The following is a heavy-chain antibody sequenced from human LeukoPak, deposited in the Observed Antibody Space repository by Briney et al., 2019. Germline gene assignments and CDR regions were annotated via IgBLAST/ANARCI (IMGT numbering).Heavy chain of an antibody. V-gene: IGHV4-34*01. CDR3: ARQLRYFDWSRRYYFDY. CDR2: INHSGST. J-gene: IGHJ4*02. CDR1: GGSFSGYY. D-gene: IGHD3-9*01. Sequence: SETLSLTCAVYGGSFSGYYWSWIRQPPGKGLEWIGEINHSGSTNYNPSLKSRVTISVDTSKNQFSLKLSSVTAADTAVYYCARQLRYFDWSRRYYFDYWGQGTLVTVSS.